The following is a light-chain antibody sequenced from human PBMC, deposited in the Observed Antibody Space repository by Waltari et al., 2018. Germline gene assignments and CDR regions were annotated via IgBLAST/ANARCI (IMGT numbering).Light chain of an antibody. V-gene: IGLV4-69*01. CDR1: SGHSTNV. CDR2: VNSDGSH. CDR3: QTGGHCTWV. Sequence: QLVLTQSTSASASLGASVKLTCTLSSGHSTNVIAWLPKRPERGPRYLMKVNSDGSHNKGDEIPDRFSGFSCGAEHYLTHSSLQPEDEAECYSQTGGHCTWVFGGGAKLPGL. J-gene: IGLJ3*02.